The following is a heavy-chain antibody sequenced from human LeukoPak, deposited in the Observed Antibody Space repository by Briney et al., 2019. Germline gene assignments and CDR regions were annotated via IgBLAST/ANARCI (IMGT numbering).Heavy chain of an antibody. CDR3: ARTRYGSGSYTFLDY. D-gene: IGHD3-10*01. J-gene: IGHJ4*02. CDR1: GGSISSSSYY. CDR2: IYYSGST. V-gene: IGHV4-39*07. Sequence: PSETLSLTCTVSGGSISSSSYYWGWIRQPPGKGLKWIGTIYYSGSTYYNPSLKSRVTMSIDTSKNQFSLKLSSVTAADTAVYYCARTRYGSGSYTFLDYWGQGTLVTVSS.